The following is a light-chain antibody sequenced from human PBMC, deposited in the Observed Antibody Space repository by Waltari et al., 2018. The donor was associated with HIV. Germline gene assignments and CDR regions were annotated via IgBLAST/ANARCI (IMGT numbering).Light chain of an antibody. CDR2: AAS. V-gene: IGKV1-39*01. CDR3: QESYSSPFT. CDR1: QSVSSY. J-gene: IGKJ3*01. Sequence: SASVGDRVTITCRASQSVSSYLNWYQQKPGKAPKLLIYAASILQSGVPARFSGSGSGTDFTLTINSLQPEDFATYYCQESYSSPFTFGPGTQVDIK.